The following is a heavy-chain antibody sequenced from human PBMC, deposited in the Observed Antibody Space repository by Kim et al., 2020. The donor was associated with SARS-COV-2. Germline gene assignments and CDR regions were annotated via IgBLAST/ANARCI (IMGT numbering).Heavy chain of an antibody. CDR1: GFTFSNYV. D-gene: IGHD3-10*01. Sequence: GGSLRLSCTVSGFTFSNYVMSWVRQAPGKGLEWVSDISGSGGNTYYADSVKGRFTISRDNSKNTLYLQMISLRAEDTAAYYCAKFHSFGSGSYQFDSWGQGTLVTVSS. CDR3: AKFHSFGSGSYQFDS. J-gene: IGHJ4*02. CDR2: ISGSGGNT. V-gene: IGHV3-23*01.